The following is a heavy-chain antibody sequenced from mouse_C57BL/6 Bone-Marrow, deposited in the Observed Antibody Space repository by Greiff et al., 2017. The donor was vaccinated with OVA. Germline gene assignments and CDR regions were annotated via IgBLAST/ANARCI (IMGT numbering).Heavy chain of an antibody. CDR1: GFNIKDDY. D-gene: IGHD3-2*02. V-gene: IGHV14-4*01. CDR2: IDPENGDT. Sequence: EVQVVESGAELVRPGASVKLSCTASGFNIKDDYMHWVKQRPEQGLEWIGWIDPENGDTEYASKFQGKATIPADTSSNTAYLQLSSLTSEDTAVYYCTTDSSGYGYFDYWGQGTTLTVSS. J-gene: IGHJ2*01. CDR3: TTDSSGYGYFDY.